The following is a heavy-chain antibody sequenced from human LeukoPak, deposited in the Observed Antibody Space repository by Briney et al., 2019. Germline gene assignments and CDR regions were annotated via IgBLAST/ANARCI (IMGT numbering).Heavy chain of an antibody. D-gene: IGHD2-15*01. J-gene: IGHJ6*02. CDR1: GDSIISGGYY. CDR2: IYYSGST. V-gene: IGHV4-61*08. CDR3: ARDGGRLGLLPDV. Sequence: SETLSLTCTVSGDSIISGGYYWSWIRQPPGKGLEWIGYIYYSGSTNYNPSLKSRVAISVDTSKNQFSLKLSSVTAADTAVYYCARDGGRLGLLPDVWGQGTTVTVSS.